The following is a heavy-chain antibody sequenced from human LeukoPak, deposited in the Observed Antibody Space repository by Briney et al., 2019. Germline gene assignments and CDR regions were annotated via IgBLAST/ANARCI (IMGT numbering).Heavy chain of an antibody. CDR3: ARAFLIAAAGTWGWFDP. CDR1: GGSISSGGYY. D-gene: IGHD6-13*01. J-gene: IGHJ5*02. Sequence: SETLSLTCTVSGGSISSGGYYWSWIRQPPGKGLEWIGYIYHSGSTYYNPSLKSRVTISVDRSKNQFSLKLSSVTAADTAVYYCARAFLIAAAGTWGWFDPWGQGTLVTVSS. V-gene: IGHV4-30-2*01. CDR2: IYHSGST.